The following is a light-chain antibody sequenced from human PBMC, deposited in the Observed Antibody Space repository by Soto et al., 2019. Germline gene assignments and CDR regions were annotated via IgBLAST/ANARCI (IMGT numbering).Light chain of an antibody. V-gene: IGLV2-8*01. CDR3: CLYAVTFYV. J-gene: IGLJ1*01. CDR1: SSDVGRYNY. Sequence: SVLTQPPSASGSPGQSVTISCTGTSSDVGRYNYISWYQQRPGKAPKLIIYEVSKRPSGVPDRFSGSKSGNTASLTISGLQAEDEADYYCCLYAVTFYVFGTGTKVTVL. CDR2: EVS.